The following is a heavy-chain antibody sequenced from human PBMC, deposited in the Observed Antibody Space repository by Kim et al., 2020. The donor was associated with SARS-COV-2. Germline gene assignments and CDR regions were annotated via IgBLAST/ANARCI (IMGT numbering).Heavy chain of an antibody. J-gene: IGHJ4*02. CDR3: ARRATTLQHQSYYFDY. Sequence: PSHKSRLTKSVDTSKNQFSLKLSCVTAADTAVYYCARRATTLQHQSYYFDYWGQGTLVTVSS. V-gene: IGHV4-31*02. D-gene: IGHD1-26*01.